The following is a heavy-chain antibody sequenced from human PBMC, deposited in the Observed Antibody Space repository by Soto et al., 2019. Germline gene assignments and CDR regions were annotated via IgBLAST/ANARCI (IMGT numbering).Heavy chain of an antibody. CDR1: GYTFTSYD. CDR3: ARFPSGYSSGSDAFDI. Sequence: ASVKVSCKASGYTFTSYDINWVRQATGQGLEWMGWMNPNSGNTGYAQKFQGRVTMTRNTSISTAYMELSSLRSEDTAVYYCARFPSGYSSGSDAFDIWGQGTMVTVSS. D-gene: IGHD6-19*01. V-gene: IGHV1-8*01. J-gene: IGHJ3*02. CDR2: MNPNSGNT.